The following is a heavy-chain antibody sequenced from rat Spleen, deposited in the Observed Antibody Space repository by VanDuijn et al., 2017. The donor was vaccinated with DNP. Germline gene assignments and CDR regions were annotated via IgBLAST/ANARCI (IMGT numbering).Heavy chain of an antibody. V-gene: IGHV5-7*01. J-gene: IGHJ2*01. Sequence: EVQLVESGGGLVQPGGSLKLSCATSGFTFSDYNMAWVRQTPKKGLEWVATIIHDGSNIYYGDSVKGRLTIARDNAEGTLYLQMHSLRSEDTATYYCVILYYGSYPDYWGQGVMVTVSS. D-gene: IGHD1-3*01. CDR3: VILYYGSYPDY. CDR2: IIHDGSNI. CDR1: GFTFSDYN.